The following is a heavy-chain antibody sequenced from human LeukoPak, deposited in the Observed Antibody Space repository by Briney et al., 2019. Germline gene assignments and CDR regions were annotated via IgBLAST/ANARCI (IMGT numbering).Heavy chain of an antibody. D-gene: IGHD3-22*01. CDR3: ARGYYYDSSGYYPSRSPLPPYFDY. Sequence: GGSLRLSCAASGFTFSSYGMHWVRQAPGKGLEWVAVIWYGGNNTYYADSVKGRFTISRDNSKNTLYLQMNSLRADDTAVYYCARGYYYDSSGYYPSRSPLPPYFDYWGQGTLVTVSS. J-gene: IGHJ4*02. CDR1: GFTFSSYG. CDR2: IWYGGNNT. V-gene: IGHV3-33*08.